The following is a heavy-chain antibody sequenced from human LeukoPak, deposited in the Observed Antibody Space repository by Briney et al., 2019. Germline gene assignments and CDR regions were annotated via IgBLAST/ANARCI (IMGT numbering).Heavy chain of an antibody. CDR2: IKQDGSEK. Sequence: GGSLRLSCAASGFTFDDYAMNWVRQAPGKGLEWVANIKQDGSEKYYVDSVKGRFTISRDNAKNSLYLQMNSLRAEDTAVYYCARNYGPTDHWGQGTLVTVSS. CDR3: ARNYGPTDH. CDR1: GFTFDDYA. V-gene: IGHV3-7*01. D-gene: IGHD1-7*01. J-gene: IGHJ5*02.